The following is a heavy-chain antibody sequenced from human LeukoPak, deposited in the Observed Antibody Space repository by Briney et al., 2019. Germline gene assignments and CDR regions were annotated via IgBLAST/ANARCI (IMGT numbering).Heavy chain of an antibody. J-gene: IGHJ6*03. V-gene: IGHV1-18*01. D-gene: IGHD6-19*01. CDR2: ISAYNGNT. CDR1: GYTFTSYG. Sequence: GASVKVSCKASGYTFTSYGFTWVRQAPGQGLEWMGWISAYNGNTNYAQKLQGRVTMTTDTSTSTAYMELRSLRSGDTAVYYCARSDSSGRYGGYYYYYMDVWGKGTTVTVSS. CDR3: ARSDSSGRYGGYYYYYMDV.